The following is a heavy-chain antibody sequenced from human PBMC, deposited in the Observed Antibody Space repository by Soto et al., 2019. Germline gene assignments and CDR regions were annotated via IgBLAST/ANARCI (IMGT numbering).Heavy chain of an antibody. CDR1: GYMFTTYG. D-gene: IGHD6-6*01. CDR3: ARTGGGMAARPLEY. Sequence: ASVKVSCKASGYMFTTYGISWVRQAPGQGLEWMAWISAYNGNKKYAQKFQDRVTMTIHTSSTTVSMELRNLTSDDTAIYYCARTGGGMAARPLEYWGQGTLVTVSS. J-gene: IGHJ4*02. V-gene: IGHV1-18*04. CDR2: ISAYNGNK.